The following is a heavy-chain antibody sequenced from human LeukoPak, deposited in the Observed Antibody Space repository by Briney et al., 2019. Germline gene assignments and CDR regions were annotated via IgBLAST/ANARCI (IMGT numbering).Heavy chain of an antibody. CDR2: IIPIFGTA. D-gene: IGHD4-23*01. CDR1: GGTFSSYA. V-gene: IGHV1-69*13. Sequence: ASVKVSCKASGGTFSSYAISWVRRAPGQGLEWMGGIIPIFGTANYAQKFQGRVTITADESTSTAYMELSSLRSEDTAVYYCARGHAPHDTVVSPASLDYWGQGTLVTVSS. J-gene: IGHJ4*02. CDR3: ARGHAPHDTVVSPASLDY.